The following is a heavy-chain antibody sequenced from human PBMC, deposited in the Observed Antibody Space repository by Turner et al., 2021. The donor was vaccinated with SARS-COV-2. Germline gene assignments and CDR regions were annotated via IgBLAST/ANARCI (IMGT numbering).Heavy chain of an antibody. J-gene: IGHJ4*02. D-gene: IGHD6-13*01. CDR1: GFTFSSYG. CDR3: AKDALPAAGKLNSYFDY. Sequence: QVQLVQSGGGVFPPGRSLRLSCAASGFTFSSYGIHWVRQAPGKGLEWAAVRSYDGSEKYYADSVKGRFTISRDNSKNTLYLQMSSLRPDDTAVYYCAKDALPAAGKLNSYFDYWGQGTLVTVSS. CDR2: RSYDGSEK. V-gene: IGHV3-30*18.